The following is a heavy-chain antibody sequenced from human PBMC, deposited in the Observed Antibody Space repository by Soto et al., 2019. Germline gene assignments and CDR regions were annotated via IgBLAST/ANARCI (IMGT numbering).Heavy chain of an antibody. D-gene: IGHD2-8*01. CDR3: AALGVNFVH. CDR2: IGVGSGNR. V-gene: IGHV1-58*01. Sequence: ASVKVSCKASGFTFTSSAVQWVRQARGQRLEWIGWIGVGSGNRHYAQKFQERVTITRDMSTNTAYMELSSLRSEDTAVYYCAALGVNFVHWGQGTLVTASS. J-gene: IGHJ4*02. CDR1: GFTFTSSA.